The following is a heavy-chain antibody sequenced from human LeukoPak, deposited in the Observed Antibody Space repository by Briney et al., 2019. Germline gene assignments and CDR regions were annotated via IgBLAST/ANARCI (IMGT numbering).Heavy chain of an antibody. V-gene: IGHV4-30-4*08. D-gene: IGHD3-10*01. Sequence: PSETLSLTCTVSGGSISSGDYCWSWIRQPPGKGLEWIGYIYYSGSTYYNPPLKSRITISVDTSKNQFSLKLSSVTAADTAVYYCARETYYYGSGTYYLDAFDIWGQGTMVTVSS. CDR2: IYYSGST. J-gene: IGHJ3*02. CDR3: ARETYYYGSGTYYLDAFDI. CDR1: GGSISSGDYC.